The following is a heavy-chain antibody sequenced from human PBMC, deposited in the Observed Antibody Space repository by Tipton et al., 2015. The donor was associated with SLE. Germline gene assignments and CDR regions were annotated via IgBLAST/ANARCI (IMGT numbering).Heavy chain of an antibody. D-gene: IGHD5-18*01. V-gene: IGHV4-39*07. CDR2: INFSGTT. CDR3: ARAGGVIQLWPYYFDL. J-gene: IGHJ4*02. Sequence: TLSLTCTVSGGSISSRSSYWGWIRQPPGKGLEWIGSINFSGTTYYTPSLKSRVTISVDTSKNQFSLRLTSVTAADTAVYYCARAGGVIQLWPYYFDLWGQGTLVSVSS. CDR1: GGSISSRSSY.